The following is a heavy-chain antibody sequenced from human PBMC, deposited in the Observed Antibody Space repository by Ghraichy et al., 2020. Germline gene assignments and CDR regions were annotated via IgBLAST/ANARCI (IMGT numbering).Heavy chain of an antibody. Sequence: SQTLSLTCAVYGGSFSGYYWSWIRQPPGKGLEWIGEINHSGSTNYNPSLKSRVTISVDTSKNQFSLKLSSVTAADTAVYYCARGDSIGVRPAKLYNWFDPWGQGTLVTVSS. J-gene: IGHJ5*02. CDR3: ARGDSIGVRPAKLYNWFDP. V-gene: IGHV4-34*01. CDR1: GGSFSGYY. CDR2: INHSGST. D-gene: IGHD3-10*01.